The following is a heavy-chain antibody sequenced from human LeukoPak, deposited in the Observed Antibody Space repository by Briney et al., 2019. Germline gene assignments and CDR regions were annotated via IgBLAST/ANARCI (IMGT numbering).Heavy chain of an antibody. J-gene: IGHJ6*02. CDR3: ARDVRTVPYYYNGMDV. D-gene: IGHD4-17*01. Sequence: SETLSLTCAVYGGSFSGYYWSWIRQPPGKGLEWIGEINHSGSTNYNPSLKSRVTISVDTSKNQFSLKLSSVTAADTAVYYCARDVRTVPYYYNGMDVWGQGTTVTVSS. CDR1: GGSFSGYY. CDR2: INHSGST. V-gene: IGHV4-34*01.